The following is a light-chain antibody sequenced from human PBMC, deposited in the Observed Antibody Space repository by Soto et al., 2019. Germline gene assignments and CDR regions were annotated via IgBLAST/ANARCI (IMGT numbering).Light chain of an antibody. CDR2: EVS. CDR1: SSDVGGYNY. V-gene: IGLV2-14*01. CDR3: SSYTSISTYV. J-gene: IGLJ1*01. Sequence: QSVLTQPASVSGSPGQSITISCTGTSSDVGGYNYVSWYQHHPGKAPKLMIYEVSNRPSGVSNRFSGSKSGNTASLAISGLQAEDEADYYCSSYTSISTYVFGAGTNVTV.